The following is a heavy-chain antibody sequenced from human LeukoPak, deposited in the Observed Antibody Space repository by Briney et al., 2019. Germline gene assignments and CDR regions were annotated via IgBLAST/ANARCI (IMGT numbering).Heavy chain of an antibody. Sequence: GGSLRLPCAASGFPFGAYWMSWFRQAPGKGPEWVASIKDDGSAQFYVDSLEGRFTISKDNAKNTLYMQMDTMRVEDTAVYYCARHIVGEQNFDYWSQGTLVTVSS. V-gene: IGHV3-7*01. CDR2: IKDDGSAQ. CDR3: ARHIVGEQNFDY. CDR1: GFPFGAYW. D-gene: IGHD3-16*02. J-gene: IGHJ4*02.